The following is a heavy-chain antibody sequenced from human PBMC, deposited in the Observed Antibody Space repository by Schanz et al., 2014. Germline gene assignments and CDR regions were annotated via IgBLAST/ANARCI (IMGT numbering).Heavy chain of an antibody. CDR2: ISGDHRNT. Sequence: EMQLLESGGGLAQPGGSLRLSCAASGFTFSSYAMSWVRQAPGKGLEWVSSISGDHRNTFYADSVKGRFTISRDNSKNTLYLQMNSLRAEDTAIYYCAKDAPYPFDLWGRGTLITVSS. J-gene: IGHJ2*01. CDR1: GFTFSSYA. V-gene: IGHV3-23*01. CDR3: AKDAPYPFDL.